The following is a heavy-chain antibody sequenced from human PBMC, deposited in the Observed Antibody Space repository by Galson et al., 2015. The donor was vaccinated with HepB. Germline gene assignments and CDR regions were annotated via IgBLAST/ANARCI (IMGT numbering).Heavy chain of an antibody. CDR3: ATVATMTTGEWYFDL. D-gene: IGHD4-17*01. Sequence: SVKVSCKVSGYTLTELSMHWVRQAPGKGLEWMGGFDPEDGETIYAQKFQGRVTMTEDTSTDTAYMELSSLRSEDTAVYYCATVATMTTGEWYFDLWGRGTLVTVSS. V-gene: IGHV1-24*01. CDR1: GYTLTELS. CDR2: FDPEDGET. J-gene: IGHJ2*01.